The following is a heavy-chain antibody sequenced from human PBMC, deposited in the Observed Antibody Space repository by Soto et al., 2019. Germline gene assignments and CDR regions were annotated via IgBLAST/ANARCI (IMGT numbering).Heavy chain of an antibody. V-gene: IGHV3-7*01. D-gene: IGHD2-8*01. CDR2: IKQDGSEQ. CDR1: GFTFSTYL. CDR3: ARHEGTSFGP. Sequence: GGSLRLSCGASGFTFSTYLMTWVRQAPGKGLEWVANIKQDGSEQYYVDSVKGRFTISRDNPKNLLYLQMNSLRAEDTAVYYCARHEGTSFGPWGQGALVTVSS. J-gene: IGHJ5*02.